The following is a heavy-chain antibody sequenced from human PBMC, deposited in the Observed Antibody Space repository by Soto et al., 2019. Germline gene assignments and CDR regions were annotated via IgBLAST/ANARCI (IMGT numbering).Heavy chain of an antibody. CDR1: GFSFSNYA. CDR2: ISATGYAT. J-gene: IGHJ5*01. CDR3: AKDRLDRAPAGWVDC. V-gene: IGHV3-23*01. Sequence: EVQLLESGGGLVQPGGSLRLSCEASGFSFSNYAMSWVRQTPGKGLEWVSVISATGYATFYAESVKGRFTISRDNSKNTLYVQMNDLRGDDTATYYCAKDRLDRAPAGWVDCWGQGALVTVSS. D-gene: IGHD6-13*01.